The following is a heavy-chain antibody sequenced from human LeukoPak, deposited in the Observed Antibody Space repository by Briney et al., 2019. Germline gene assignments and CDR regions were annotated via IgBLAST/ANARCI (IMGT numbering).Heavy chain of an antibody. V-gene: IGHV3-48*04. Sequence: PGGSLRLSCAASGFTFSSYSMNWVRQAPGKGLEWVSYISSSSSTIYYADSVKGRFTISRDNAKNSLYLQMNSLRAEDTAVYYCVKGGHGSYSEYYFDYWGQGTLVTVSS. CDR3: VKGGHGSYSEYYFDY. D-gene: IGHD1-26*01. CDR1: GFTFSSYS. CDR2: ISSSSSTI. J-gene: IGHJ4*02.